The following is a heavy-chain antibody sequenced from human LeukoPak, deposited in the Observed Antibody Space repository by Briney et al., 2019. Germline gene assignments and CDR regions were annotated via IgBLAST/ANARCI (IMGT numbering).Heavy chain of an antibody. CDR2: ISVNNGGT. CDR1: GYTVNTYS. CDR3: ATATQPRGYFLH. V-gene: IGHV1-18*01. D-gene: IGHD2-2*01. J-gene: IGHJ1*01. Sequence: GASVKVSSKASGYTVNTYSLAWVRRAPGQSLEWMGWISVNNGGTNYAQSFQDRVTLTRDTSTNTAYLELRSLRSDDTAIIYCATATQPRGYFLHWGQGTLVTVSS.